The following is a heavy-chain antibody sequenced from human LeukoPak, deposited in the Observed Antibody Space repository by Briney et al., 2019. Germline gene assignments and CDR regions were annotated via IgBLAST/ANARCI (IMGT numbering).Heavy chain of an antibody. CDR3: ASPLSGIAAVGYAFDI. Sequence: ASVKVSCKASGYTFTSYYMHWVRQAPGQGLEWMGIINPSGGSTSYAQKFQGRVTMTRDTSTSTVYMELSSLRSEDTAVYYCASPLSGIAAVGYAFDIWGQGTMVTVSS. V-gene: IGHV1-46*01. CDR1: GYTFTSYY. J-gene: IGHJ3*02. D-gene: IGHD6-13*01. CDR2: INPSGGST.